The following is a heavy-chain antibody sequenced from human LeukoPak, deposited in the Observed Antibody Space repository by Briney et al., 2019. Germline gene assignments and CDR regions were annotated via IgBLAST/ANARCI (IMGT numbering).Heavy chain of an antibody. CDR2: ISSSSSYI. CDR1: GFTFSSYS. V-gene: IGHV3-21*01. J-gene: IGHJ4*02. CDR3: ARSSGQQPSFDY. D-gene: IGHD6-13*01. Sequence: KPGGSLRLSCAASGFTFSSYSMNWVRQAPGKGLEWVSSISSSSSYIYYADSVKGRFTISRDNAKNSLYLQMNSLRAEDTAVYYCARSSGQQPSFDYWGQGTLVTVSS.